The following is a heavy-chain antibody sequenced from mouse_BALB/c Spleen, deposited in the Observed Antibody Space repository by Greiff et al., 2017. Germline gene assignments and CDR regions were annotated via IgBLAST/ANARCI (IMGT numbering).Heavy chain of an antibody. V-gene: IGHV7-3*02. Sequence: EVQLQQSGGGLVQPGGSLRLSCATSGFTFTDYYMSWVRQPPGKALEWLGFIRNKANGYTTEYSASVKGRFTISRDNSQSILYLQMNTLRAEDSATYYCARAPENYYAMDYWGQGTSVTVSS. CDR3: ARAPENYYAMDY. J-gene: IGHJ4*01. CDR1: GFTFTDYY. CDR2: IRNKANGYTT.